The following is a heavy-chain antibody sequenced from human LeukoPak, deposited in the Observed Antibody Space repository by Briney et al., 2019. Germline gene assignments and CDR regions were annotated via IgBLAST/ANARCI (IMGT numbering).Heavy chain of an antibody. D-gene: IGHD1-1*01. CDR3: VRGKPPVELERLTSYVYYHMDV. Sequence: ASVTVSCKPSGGTFSGYAITWVRQAPGQGLEWMGGIIPLFGPTNYAQKFQGRVTMTTDESTNTAYMELSSLRSDDTAVYYCVRGKPPVELERLTSYVYYHMDVWGKGTTVTASS. J-gene: IGHJ6*03. CDR2: IIPLFGPT. V-gene: IGHV1-69*05. CDR1: GGTFSGYA.